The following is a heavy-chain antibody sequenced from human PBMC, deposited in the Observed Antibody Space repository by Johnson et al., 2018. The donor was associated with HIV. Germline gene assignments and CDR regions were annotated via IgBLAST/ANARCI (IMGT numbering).Heavy chain of an antibody. CDR2: SWNSGSI. Sequence: VQLVESGGGLIQPGGSLRLSCAASGFTVSSNYMSWVRQAPGKGLEWVSGISWNSGSIGYADSVKGRFTISRDKSKDTLYLQMSSLRAEDTAVYYCAKGRGYDYDALDFWCQGTMVTVSS. CDR3: AKGRGYDYDALDF. D-gene: IGHD5-12*01. CDR1: GFTVSSNY. V-gene: IGHV3-53*01. J-gene: IGHJ3*01.